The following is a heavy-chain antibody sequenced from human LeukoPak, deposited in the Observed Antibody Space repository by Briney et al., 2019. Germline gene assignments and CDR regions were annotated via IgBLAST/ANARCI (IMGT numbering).Heavy chain of an antibody. CDR1: GYTFTRYY. CDR2: INPSGGST. J-gene: IGHJ6*03. V-gene: IGHV1-46*01. Sequence: ASVKVSCKASGYTFTRYYMYWVRQAPGQGLEWMGIINPSGGSTNYAQKFQGRVTMTRDTSTNTVYMELSSLRSEDTALYYCARGPSITRIRGGQWYYYMDVWGKGATVTIS. D-gene: IGHD3-10*01. CDR3: ARGPSITRIRGGQWYYYMDV.